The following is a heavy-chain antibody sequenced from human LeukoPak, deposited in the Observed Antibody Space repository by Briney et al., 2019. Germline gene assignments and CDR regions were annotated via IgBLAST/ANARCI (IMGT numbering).Heavy chain of an antibody. V-gene: IGHV3-7*01. Sequence: GGSLRLSCAASGFTFSSHWMIWVRQAPGKGLEWVANVKQDGSEKYYVDSVKGRFTISRDNAKNSLYLQMNSLRAEDTAVYYCARDRGIAASDAFDIWGQGTMVTVSS. J-gene: IGHJ3*02. D-gene: IGHD6-13*01. CDR3: ARDRGIAASDAFDI. CDR1: GFTFSSHW. CDR2: VKQDGSEK.